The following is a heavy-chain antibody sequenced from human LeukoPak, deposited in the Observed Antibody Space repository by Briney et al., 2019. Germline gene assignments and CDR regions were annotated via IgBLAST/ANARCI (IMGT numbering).Heavy chain of an antibody. CDR2: MNPNSGNT. J-gene: IGHJ4*02. D-gene: IGHD5-18*01. V-gene: IGHV1-8*03. CDR3: ARPSHRGYGPLGY. Sequence: ASVKVSCKASGYTFTSYDINWVRQATGQGLEWMGWMNPNSGNTGYAQKFQGRVTITRNTSISTAYMELSSLRSDDTAVYYCARPSHRGYGPLGYWGQGTLVTVSS. CDR1: GYTFTSYD.